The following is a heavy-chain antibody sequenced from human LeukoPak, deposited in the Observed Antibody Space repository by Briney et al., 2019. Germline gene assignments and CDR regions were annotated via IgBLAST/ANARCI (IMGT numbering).Heavy chain of an antibody. CDR2: IYDSGST. CDR3: ARDIRDEVRGVTHYYYYYGMDV. CDR1: GGSIRSYY. D-gene: IGHD3-10*01. J-gene: IGHJ6*02. V-gene: IGHV4-59*01. Sequence: SETLSLTCTVSGGSIRSYYWSWIRQPPGKGLEWIGYIYDSGSTSYNPSLKSRVTISVDTSKNQFSLKLSSVTAADTAVYYCARDIRDEVRGVTHYYYYYGMDVWGQGTTVTVSS.